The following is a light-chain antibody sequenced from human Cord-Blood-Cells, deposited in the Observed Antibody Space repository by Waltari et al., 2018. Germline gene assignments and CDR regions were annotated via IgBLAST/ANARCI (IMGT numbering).Light chain of an antibody. CDR3: CSYAGSYTV. Sequence: QSALTQPRPVSGSPGKSVTLSCTGTSSAVGGYKSVPWYQKHPGKAPKLMIDDVSKRPSWVPDRFCASKSGNTASLTISGLQAEDEADYYCCSYAGSYTVFGGGTKLTVL. CDR1: SSAVGGYKS. CDR2: DVS. J-gene: IGLJ2*01. V-gene: IGLV2-11*01.